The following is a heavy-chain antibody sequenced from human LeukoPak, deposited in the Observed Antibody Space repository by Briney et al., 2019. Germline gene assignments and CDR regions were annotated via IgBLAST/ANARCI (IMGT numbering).Heavy chain of an antibody. CDR3: ARRLQLWLRGYYYYYMDV. CDR1: GGSISSSSYY. Sequence: SETLSLTCTVSGGSISSSSYYWGWIRQPPGKGLEWIGSIYYSGSTYYNPSLKSRVTISVDTSKNQFSLKLSSVTAADTAVYYCARRLQLWLRGYYYYYMDVWGKGTTVTISS. CDR2: IYYSGST. D-gene: IGHD5-18*01. V-gene: IGHV4-39*01. J-gene: IGHJ6*03.